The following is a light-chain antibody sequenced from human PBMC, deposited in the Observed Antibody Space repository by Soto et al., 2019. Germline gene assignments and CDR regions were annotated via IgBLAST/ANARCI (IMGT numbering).Light chain of an antibody. CDR3: QQAASFPFT. CDR1: QDISDW. Sequence: DIQMTQSPSSVAASVGDRVTITCRASQDISDWLGWYQQKQGEAPKLLIYAASSLQGGVPSRFSGSGSGANFTLTITRLQPEDSAVYYCQQAASFPFTFGPGTRVTIK. CDR2: AAS. V-gene: IGKV1-12*01. J-gene: IGKJ3*01.